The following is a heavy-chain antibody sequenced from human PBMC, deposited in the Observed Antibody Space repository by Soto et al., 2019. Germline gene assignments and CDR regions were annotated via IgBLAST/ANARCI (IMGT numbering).Heavy chain of an antibody. J-gene: IGHJ4*02. Sequence: LXLSCVASLFTFSRYIMNWLLQAPGKGLEWVSSISSSGSYIFYADSVKGRFTISRDNAKNSLHLQMNSLRAEDTAVYYCARLDTAMVRVKDQWGQGTLVTVSS. D-gene: IGHD5-18*01. CDR3: ARLDTAMVRVKDQ. CDR2: ISSSGSYI. CDR1: LFTFSRYI. V-gene: IGHV3-21*01.